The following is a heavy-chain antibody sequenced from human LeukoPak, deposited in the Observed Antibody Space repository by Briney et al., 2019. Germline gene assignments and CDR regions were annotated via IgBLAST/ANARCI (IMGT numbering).Heavy chain of an antibody. CDR3: ARSPEIVVVPAAPSTFDY. CDR2: ISGGSIYI. V-gene: IGHV3-21*01. Sequence: GGSLRLSCAASGFTFSSSTMNWVRQAPGKGLEWVSSISGGSIYIYYADSVKGRFTISRDNAKTSLYLQMNSLRAEDTAVYYCARSPEIVVVPAAPSTFDYWGQGTLVTVSS. D-gene: IGHD2-2*01. J-gene: IGHJ4*02. CDR1: GFTFSSST.